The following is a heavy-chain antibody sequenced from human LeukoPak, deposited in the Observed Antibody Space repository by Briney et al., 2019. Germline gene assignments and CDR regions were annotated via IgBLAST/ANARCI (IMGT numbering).Heavy chain of an antibody. CDR3: ARVGVFYFSSGGNWFDP. V-gene: IGHV4-39*07. CDR2: IHYSGST. D-gene: IGHD3-10*01. J-gene: IGHJ5*02. CDR1: GGSISSSSYY. Sequence: SETLSLTCTVSGGSISSSSYYWGWLRQPPGKGLEWIGSIHYSGSTYYSPSLKSRVTISVDTSKNQFSLKLTSVTAADTAVYYCARVGVFYFSSGGNWFDPWGQGMLVTVST.